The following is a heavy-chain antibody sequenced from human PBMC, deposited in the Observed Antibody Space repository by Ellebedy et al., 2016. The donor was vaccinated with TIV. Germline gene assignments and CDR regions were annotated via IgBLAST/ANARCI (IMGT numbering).Heavy chain of an antibody. Sequence: GESLKISCAASGFTFSNYAMSWVRQAPGKGLEWVSAISGNGDSTYSADSVKGRFTISRDNSKNTLYLQMNSLRAEDTAVYYCARGTGALGAFDIWGQGTMVTVSS. J-gene: IGHJ3*02. CDR2: ISGNGDST. D-gene: IGHD1-14*01. CDR1: GFTFSNYA. CDR3: ARGTGALGAFDI. V-gene: IGHV3-23*01.